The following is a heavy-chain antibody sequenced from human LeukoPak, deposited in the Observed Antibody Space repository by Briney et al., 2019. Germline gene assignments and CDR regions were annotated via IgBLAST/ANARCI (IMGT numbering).Heavy chain of an antibody. Sequence: SETLSLTCAVYGGSFSGYYWSWIRQPPGKGLEWIGEINHSGSTNYNPSLKSRVTISVDTSKNQFSLKLSSVTAADTAVYYCARDNIVVVPAAKKYNWFDPWGQGTLVTVSS. D-gene: IGHD2-2*01. CDR1: GGSFSGYY. CDR2: INHSGST. CDR3: ARDNIVVVPAAKKYNWFDP. J-gene: IGHJ5*02. V-gene: IGHV4-34*01.